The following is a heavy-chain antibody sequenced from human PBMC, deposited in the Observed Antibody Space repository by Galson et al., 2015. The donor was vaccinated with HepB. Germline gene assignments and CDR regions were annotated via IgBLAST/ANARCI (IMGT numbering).Heavy chain of an antibody. CDR1: GFTVSSNY. V-gene: IGHV3-66*01. CDR3: ARGGVYYYYDSSGYSAHDAFDI. CDR2: IYSGGST. D-gene: IGHD3-22*01. Sequence: SLRLSCAASGFTVSSNYMSWVRQAPGKGLEWVSVIYSGGSTYYADSVKGRFTISRDNSKNTLYLQMNSLRAEDTAVYYCARGGVYYYYDSSGYSAHDAFDIWGQGTMVTVSS. J-gene: IGHJ3*02.